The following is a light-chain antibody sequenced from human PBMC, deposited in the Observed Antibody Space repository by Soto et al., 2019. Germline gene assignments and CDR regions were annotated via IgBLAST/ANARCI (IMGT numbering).Light chain of an antibody. Sequence: EIVLTQSPATLSLSPGERATHSCRASQSVSNYLDWYQQKSGQAPRLLISDVSKRATGVPARFSGGGSGTDFTLTISSLEPEDFAVYYCQHRVNWPTFGGGTKVEIK. CDR1: QSVSNY. CDR3: QHRVNWPT. J-gene: IGKJ4*01. V-gene: IGKV3-11*01. CDR2: DVS.